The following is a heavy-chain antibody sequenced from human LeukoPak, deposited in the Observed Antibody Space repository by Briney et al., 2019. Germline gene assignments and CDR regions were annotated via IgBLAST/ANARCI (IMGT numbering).Heavy chain of an antibody. D-gene: IGHD4-17*01. CDR1: GFIFSSYW. J-gene: IGHJ4*02. Sequence: GGSLTLSCTASGFIFSSYWMHWVRQVPGKGLVWVSRINSDGSSRAHAESVKGRFTISRDNAKNSLYLQMNSLRAEDTAVYYCARDQGRSGDPFDYWGQGTLVTVSS. V-gene: IGHV3-74*01. CDR3: ARDQGRSGDPFDY. CDR2: INSDGSSR.